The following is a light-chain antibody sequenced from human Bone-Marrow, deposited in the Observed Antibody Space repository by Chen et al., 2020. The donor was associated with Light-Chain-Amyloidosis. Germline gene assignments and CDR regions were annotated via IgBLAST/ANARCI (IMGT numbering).Light chain of an antibody. Sequence: QSALTQPASVSGSPGPSITISCTGTSSDVGGDNHLSWYQQHPDKAPKLMIYEVTNRPSWVPDRFSGSKSDNTASLTISGLQTEDEADYFCSSYTITNTLVFGSGTRVTVL. CDR3: SSYTITNTLV. CDR2: EVT. J-gene: IGLJ1*01. V-gene: IGLV2-14*01. CDR1: SSDVGGDNH.